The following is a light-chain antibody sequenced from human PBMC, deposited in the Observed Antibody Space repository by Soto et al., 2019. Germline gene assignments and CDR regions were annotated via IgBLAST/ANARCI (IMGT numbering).Light chain of an antibody. CDR3: QQYRSSPLP. CDR1: QSVSSSY. CDR2: DAS. J-gene: IGKJ4*01. Sequence: EIVLTQSPGTLSLSPGERATLSCRASQSVSSSYLAWYQQKPGQAPRLLIYDASSRATGIPDRFSGSGSGTDFTLTISRLEPEDFAVYYCQQYRSSPLPFGGGTKVEIK. V-gene: IGKV3-20*01.